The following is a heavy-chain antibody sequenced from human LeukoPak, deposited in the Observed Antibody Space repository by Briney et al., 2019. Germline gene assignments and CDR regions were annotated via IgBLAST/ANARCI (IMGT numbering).Heavy chain of an antibody. V-gene: IGHV4-4*07. J-gene: IGHJ5*02. CDR2: IYTSGST. CDR1: GGSISSYY. D-gene: IGHD1-26*01. CDR3: AAESGSYYPHPSNWFDP. Sequence: SETLSLTCTVSGGSISSYYWSWIRQPAGKGLEWIGRIYTSGSTNYNPSLKSRVTMSVDTSKNQFSLKLSSVTAADTAVYYRAAESGSYYPHPSNWFDPWGQGTLVTVSS.